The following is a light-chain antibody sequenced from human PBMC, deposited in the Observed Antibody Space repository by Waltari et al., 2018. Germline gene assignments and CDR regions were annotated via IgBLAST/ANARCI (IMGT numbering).Light chain of an antibody. Sequence: QSVLTQPPSVSGAPGQRVTVSCTGSTSTTGAGYDVQRYQQFPGRDPRLVIYANTYRPSGVPDRFSATKSGSSASLAITGLQAEDEADYYCQSYDKILSAWVFGGGTKVTVL. V-gene: IGLV1-40*01. CDR1: TSTTGAGYD. J-gene: IGLJ3*02. CDR2: ANT. CDR3: QSYDKILSAWV.